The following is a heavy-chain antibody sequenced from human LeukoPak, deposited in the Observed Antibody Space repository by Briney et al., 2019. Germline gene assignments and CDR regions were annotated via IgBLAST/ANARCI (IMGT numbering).Heavy chain of an antibody. CDR1: GFTFNSYG. Sequence: GGSLRLSCAASGFTFNSYGMYWVRQAPGKGLEWVAAIWYDGSKKYNADSVKGRFTIFRDNSKKTVYLQMNSLRAEDTAVYYCARDLGLVAGKGHWGQGTLVTVSS. V-gene: IGHV3-33*01. CDR3: ARDLGLVAGKGH. J-gene: IGHJ4*02. D-gene: IGHD6-19*01. CDR2: IWYDGSKK.